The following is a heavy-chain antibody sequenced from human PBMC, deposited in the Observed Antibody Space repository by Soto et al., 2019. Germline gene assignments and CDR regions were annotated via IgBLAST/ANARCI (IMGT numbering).Heavy chain of an antibody. D-gene: IGHD1-1*01. J-gene: IGHJ4*02. Sequence: EVQLVESGGCLVQPGGSLRLSCAASGFTFSDYWMSWVRQAPGKGLECVASIKYDGSAKYYVDSVKGRFTISRDNAKNSFYLQMNSLRVEDTAVYYCARRNLFDYWGQGTLVTVSS. CDR1: GFTFSDYW. V-gene: IGHV3-7*01. CDR3: ARRNLFDY. CDR2: IKYDGSAK.